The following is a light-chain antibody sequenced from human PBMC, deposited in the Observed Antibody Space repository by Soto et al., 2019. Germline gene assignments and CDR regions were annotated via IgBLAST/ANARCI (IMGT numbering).Light chain of an antibody. CDR2: TAS. CDR3: QQYFSYPLT. CDR1: HGLSSH. Sequence: IRMTQSPSSFSASTGDRVTITCRASHGLSSHLAWYQVKPGKAPRLLTYTASYLASGVPSRFSGGGAGTDFTLTISSLQSEDFAVYYCQQYFSYPLTFGGGTKVEIK. J-gene: IGKJ4*01. V-gene: IGKV1-8*01.